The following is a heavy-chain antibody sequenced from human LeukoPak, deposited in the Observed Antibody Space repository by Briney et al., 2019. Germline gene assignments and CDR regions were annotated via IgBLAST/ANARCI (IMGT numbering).Heavy chain of an antibody. D-gene: IGHD6-6*01. CDR1: GGSFSGYY. CDR3: ARWYSSSTFDY. Sequence: SETLSLTCAVYGGSFSGYYWSWIRQPPGKGLEWIGEINHSGGTNYNPSLKSRVTISVDTSKNQFSLKLSSVTAADTAVYYCARWYSSSTFDYWGQGTLVTVSS. J-gene: IGHJ4*02. CDR2: INHSGGT. V-gene: IGHV4-34*01.